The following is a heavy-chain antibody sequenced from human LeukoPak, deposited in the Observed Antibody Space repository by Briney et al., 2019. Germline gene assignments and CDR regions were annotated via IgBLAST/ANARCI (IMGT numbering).Heavy chain of an antibody. CDR1: GFTFSSYS. V-gene: IGHV3-48*01. CDR2: ISSTSSTI. D-gene: IGHD2-8*02. Sequence: PGGSLRLSCAASGFTFSSYSMNWVRQAPGKGLEWVSYISSTSSTIYYADSVKGRFTISRDNARNSLYLQMNSLRAEDTAVYYCARDTGGRGWFDPWGQGTLVTVSS. CDR3: ARDTGGRGWFDP. J-gene: IGHJ5*02.